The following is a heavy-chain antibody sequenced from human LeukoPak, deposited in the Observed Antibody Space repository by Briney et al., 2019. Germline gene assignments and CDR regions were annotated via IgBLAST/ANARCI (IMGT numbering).Heavy chain of an antibody. CDR1: GYTFTSYG. Sequence: GASVKVSCKASGYTFTSYGISWVRQAPGQGLEWMGWINPNSGGTNYAQKFQGRVTMTEDTSTDTAYMELNSLTSEDTAVYYCATHSPEWRYSGYYNYYYIDVWGKGTTVIVSS. D-gene: IGHD5-12*01. CDR2: INPNSGGT. J-gene: IGHJ6*03. CDR3: ATHSPEWRYSGYYNYYYIDV. V-gene: IGHV1-18*01.